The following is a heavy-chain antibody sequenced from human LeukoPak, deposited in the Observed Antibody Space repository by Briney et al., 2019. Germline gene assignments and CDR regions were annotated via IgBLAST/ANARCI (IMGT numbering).Heavy chain of an antibody. CDR3: ARDGPYYDILTGANY. Sequence: GGSLRLSCAASGLTFSSYSMNWVRQAPGKGLEWVSSISSSSSYIYYADSVKGRFTISRDNAKNSLYLQMNSLRAEDTAVYYCARDGPYYDILTGANYWGQGTLVTVSS. D-gene: IGHD3-9*01. CDR1: GLTFSSYS. J-gene: IGHJ4*02. CDR2: ISSSSSYI. V-gene: IGHV3-21*01.